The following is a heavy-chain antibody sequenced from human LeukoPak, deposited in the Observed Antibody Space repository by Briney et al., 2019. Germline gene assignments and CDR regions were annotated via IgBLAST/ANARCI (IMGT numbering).Heavy chain of an antibody. V-gene: IGHV4-34*01. J-gene: IGHJ4*02. CDR3: ARDRDGYNAFDY. Sequence: SETLSLTCAVYGGSFSGYYWSWIRQPPGKGLEWIGEINHSGSTNYNPSLKSRVTISVDTSKNQFSLKLSSVTAADTAVYYCARDRDGYNAFDYWGQGTLVTVSS. D-gene: IGHD5-24*01. CDR2: INHSGST. CDR1: GGSFSGYY.